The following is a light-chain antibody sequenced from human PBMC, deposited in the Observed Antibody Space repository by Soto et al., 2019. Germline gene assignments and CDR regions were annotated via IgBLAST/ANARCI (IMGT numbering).Light chain of an antibody. CDR3: SSYAGSNMVV. CDR2: EVS. V-gene: IGLV2-8*01. CDR1: SSDVGGYNY. Sequence: QSALTQPPSASGSPGQSVTISCTGTSSDVGGYNYVSWYQQHPGKAPKLMIYEVSKLPSGVPDRFSGSKSGNTASLTVSGLQAEDEADYDCSSYAGSNMVVFGGGTKLTVL. J-gene: IGLJ2*01.